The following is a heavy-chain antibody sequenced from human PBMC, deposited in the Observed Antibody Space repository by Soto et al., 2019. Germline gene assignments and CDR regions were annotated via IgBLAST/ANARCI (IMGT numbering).Heavy chain of an antibody. CDR3: ARVIEDSSGWYYFDY. Sequence: SPTLSLTCAISGDSVSSNSAAWNWIRQSPSRGLEWLGRTYYRSKWYNDYGITVKSRITINPDTSKNQFSLQLNSVTPEDTAVYYCARVIEDSSGWYYFDYWGQGTLVTVSS. CDR1: GDSVSSNSAA. J-gene: IGHJ4*02. CDR2: TYYRSKWYN. D-gene: IGHD6-19*01. V-gene: IGHV6-1*01.